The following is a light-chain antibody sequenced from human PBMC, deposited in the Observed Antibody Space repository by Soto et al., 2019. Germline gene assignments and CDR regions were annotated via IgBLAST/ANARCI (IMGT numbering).Light chain of an antibody. CDR2: GNS. CDR3: QSYDTSLSGSI. J-gene: IGLJ2*01. V-gene: IGLV1-40*01. CDR1: RSNIGAGYD. Sequence: QLVLTQPPSVSGAPGQRVTISCSGSRSNIGAGYDVIWYQQLPGRAPRLLIFGNSSRPSGVPDRFSASKAGTSASLAITGLQADDEADYYCQSYDTSLSGSIFAGGTKLTVL.